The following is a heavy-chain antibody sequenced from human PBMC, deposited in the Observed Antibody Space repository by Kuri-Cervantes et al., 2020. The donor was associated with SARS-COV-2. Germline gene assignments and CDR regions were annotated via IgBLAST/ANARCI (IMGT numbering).Heavy chain of an antibody. D-gene: IGHD2-2*01. CDR3: ARSLVVPAANWFDP. CDR2: ISAYNGNT. CDR1: GYTFTSYG. Sequence: ASVKVSCKASGYTFTSYGIRWVRQAPGQGLEWMGWISAYNGNTNYAQKLQGRVTMTTDTSTSTAYMELRSLRSDDTAVYYCARSLVVPAANWFDPWGQGTLVTVSS. V-gene: IGHV1-18*01. J-gene: IGHJ5*02.